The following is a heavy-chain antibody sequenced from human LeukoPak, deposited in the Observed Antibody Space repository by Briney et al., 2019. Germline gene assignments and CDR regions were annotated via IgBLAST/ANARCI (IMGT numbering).Heavy chain of an antibody. Sequence: PGGSLRLSCAASGFTFSTYEMNWVRQAPGKGLEWVSYISSSGTTIYYADSVKGRFTISRDNAKNSLYLQINSLRAEDTAVYCCARSLGYYYSSGGDAFDIWGQGTMVTVSS. V-gene: IGHV3-48*03. J-gene: IGHJ3*02. CDR2: ISSSGTTI. D-gene: IGHD3-10*01. CDR3: ARSLGYYYSSGGDAFDI. CDR1: GFTFSTYE.